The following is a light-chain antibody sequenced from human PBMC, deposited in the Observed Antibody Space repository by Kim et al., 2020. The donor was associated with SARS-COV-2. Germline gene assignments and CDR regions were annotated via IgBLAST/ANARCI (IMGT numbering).Light chain of an antibody. CDR1: QGISSY. J-gene: IGKJ4*01. Sequence: DIQLTQSPSFLSASVGDRVTITCRASQGISSYLAWDQQKPGQAPKLLIHAASTLQTGVPSRFSGSGSGTEFTLTISSLQPEEFATYYCQRLNSYPLTFGGGTKVDIK. CDR2: AAS. CDR3: QRLNSYPLT. V-gene: IGKV1-9*01.